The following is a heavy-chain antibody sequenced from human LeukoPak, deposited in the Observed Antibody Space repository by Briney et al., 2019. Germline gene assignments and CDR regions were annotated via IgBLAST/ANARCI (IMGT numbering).Heavy chain of an antibody. Sequence: SETLSLTRTVSGGSISSYYWSWIRQPPGKGLEWIGYIYYSGSTYYKPSLKSRVTISVDTSKNQFSLKLSSVTAADTAVYYCARGGYYGSGNDFRFDPWGQGTLVTVSS. CDR3: ARGGYYGSGNDFRFDP. J-gene: IGHJ5*02. CDR1: GGSISSYY. CDR2: IYYSGST. V-gene: IGHV4-59*01. D-gene: IGHD3-10*01.